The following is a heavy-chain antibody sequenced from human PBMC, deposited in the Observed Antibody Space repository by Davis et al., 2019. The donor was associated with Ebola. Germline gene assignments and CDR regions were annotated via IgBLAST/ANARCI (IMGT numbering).Heavy chain of an antibody. CDR1: GYTFTSYG. CDR2: ISAYNGNT. CDR3: ARGIQYSSSRVQLLYY. D-gene: IGHD6-6*01. J-gene: IGHJ4*02. V-gene: IGHV1-18*01. Sequence: SVQVSCKASGYTFTSYGISWVRQAPGQGLEWMGWISAYNGNTNYAQKLQGRVTMTTDTSTSTAYMELRSLRSDDTAVYYCARGIQYSSSRVQLLYYWGQGTLVTVSS.